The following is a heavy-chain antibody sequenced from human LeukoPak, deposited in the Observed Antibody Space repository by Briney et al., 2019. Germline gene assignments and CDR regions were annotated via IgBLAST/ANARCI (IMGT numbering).Heavy chain of an antibody. J-gene: IGHJ4*02. V-gene: IGHV5-51*01. Sequence: GESPKISCKGSGYSFTSYWIGWVRQLPGKGLEWMGIIYPRDSTTRYSPAFEGQVTISVDKSITTAYLQWSSLKASDTAMYYCARRAIIQGTSALDFWGQGTVVIVSS. D-gene: IGHD3-3*01. CDR2: IYPRDSTT. CDR3: ARRAIIQGTSALDF. CDR1: GYSFTSYW.